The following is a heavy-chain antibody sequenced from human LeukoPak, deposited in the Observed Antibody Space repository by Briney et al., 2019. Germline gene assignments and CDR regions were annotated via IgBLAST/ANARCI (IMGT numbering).Heavy chain of an antibody. V-gene: IGHV4-4*07. J-gene: IGHJ3*02. Sequence: PSETLSLTCTVSGGSISSYYWSWIRQPAGKGLEWIGRIYTSGSTNYNPSLKSRVTMSVGTSKNQFSLKLSSVTAADTAVYYCARDHPDYGDFTDAFDIWGQGTMVTVSS. CDR1: GGSISSYY. CDR2: IYTSGST. D-gene: IGHD4-17*01. CDR3: ARDHPDYGDFTDAFDI.